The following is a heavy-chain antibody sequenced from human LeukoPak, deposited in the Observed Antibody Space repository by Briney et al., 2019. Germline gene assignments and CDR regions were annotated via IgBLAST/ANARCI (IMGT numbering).Heavy chain of an antibody. Sequence: PSETLSLTCAVYGGSFSGYYWSWIRQPPGKGLEWVAFMQYDGSYESYTDSVKGRFTVSRDNSKNTLYLQMNSLRAEDTAVYYCAKDQVTAWGQGTLVTVSS. D-gene: IGHD5-18*01. CDR1: GGSFSGYY. CDR3: AKDQVTA. V-gene: IGHV3-30*02. J-gene: IGHJ5*02. CDR2: MQYDGSYE.